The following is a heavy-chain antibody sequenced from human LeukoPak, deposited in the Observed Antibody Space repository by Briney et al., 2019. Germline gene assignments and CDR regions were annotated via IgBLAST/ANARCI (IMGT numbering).Heavy chain of an antibody. CDR1: GYTFTSYS. Sequence: ASVKVSCKASGYTFTSYSITWVRQAPGQGLEWMGWISVYNGNTNYAQKVQGRVTMTTDTSTSTAYMELRSLRSDDTAVYYCARDPSGVIRNDYWGQGTLVIVSS. J-gene: IGHJ4*02. CDR2: ISVYNGNT. D-gene: IGHD2-21*01. CDR3: ARDPSGVIRNDY. V-gene: IGHV1-18*01.